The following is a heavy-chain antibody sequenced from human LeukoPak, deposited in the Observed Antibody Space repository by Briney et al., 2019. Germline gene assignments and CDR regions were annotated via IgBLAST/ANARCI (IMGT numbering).Heavy chain of an antibody. D-gene: IGHD5-12*01. CDR3: ARDRRYSGYDSFDY. CDR2: IIPIFGTA. Sequence: SVKVSCKASGGTFSSYAISWVRQAPGQGLEWMGRIIPIFGTANYAQKFQGRVTITTDESTSTAYMELSSLRSEDAAVYYCARDRRYSGYDSFDYWGQGTLVTVSS. V-gene: IGHV1-69*05. CDR1: GGTFSSYA. J-gene: IGHJ4*02.